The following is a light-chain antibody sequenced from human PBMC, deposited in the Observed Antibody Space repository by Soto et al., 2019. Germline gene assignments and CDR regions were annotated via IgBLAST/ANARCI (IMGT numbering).Light chain of an antibody. CDR1: QSFSSY. V-gene: IGKV3-11*01. Sequence: IVLTQSPATLSLSPGERATLSCRASQSFSSYLAWYQQKPGQAPRLRIYDTTKRATGIPASFSGSGSGTDFTLTISSLEPEDFAVYYCQQRTNWPRSFTFGPANKVDIK. CDR2: DTT. J-gene: IGKJ3*01. CDR3: QQRTNWPRSFT.